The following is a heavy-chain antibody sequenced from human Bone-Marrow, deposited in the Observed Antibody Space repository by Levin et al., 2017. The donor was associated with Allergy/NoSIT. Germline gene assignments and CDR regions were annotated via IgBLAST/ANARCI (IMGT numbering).Heavy chain of an antibody. V-gene: IGHV3-7*01. CDR2: IKQDGSEK. CDR1: GFTFSSYW. J-gene: IGHJ1*01. Sequence: PGGSLRLSCAASGFTFSSYWMSWVRQAPGKGLEWVANIKQDGSEKYYADSVKGRFTISRDNAKNSLYLQMNSLRAEDTAVYYCARDYCGVNVESKSWGQGTLVTVSS. CDR3: ARDYCGVNVESKS. D-gene: IGHD1-1*01.